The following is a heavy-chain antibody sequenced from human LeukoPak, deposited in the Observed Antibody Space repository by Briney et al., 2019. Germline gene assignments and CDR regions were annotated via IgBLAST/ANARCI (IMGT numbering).Heavy chain of an antibody. D-gene: IGHD2-8*01. V-gene: IGHV3-23*01. Sequence: TGGSLRLSCAASGFTFSSYAMSWVRQAPGKGLEWVSAISGSGGSTYYADSVKGRFTISRDNSKNTLYLQMNSLRAEDTAVYYCARTNSMLYYFDYWGQGTLVTVSS. CDR3: ARTNSMLYYFDY. CDR1: GFTFSSYA. J-gene: IGHJ4*02. CDR2: ISGSGGST.